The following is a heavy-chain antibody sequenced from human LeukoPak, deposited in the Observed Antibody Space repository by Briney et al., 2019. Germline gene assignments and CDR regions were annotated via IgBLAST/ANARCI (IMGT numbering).Heavy chain of an antibody. CDR2: IYYSGST. Sequence: SETLSLTCTVSGGSISSYYWSWIRQPPGKGLEWIGYIYYSGSTNYNPSLKSRVTISVDTSKNQFSLKLSSVTAADTAVYYCASGYSSSTDYFDYWGQGTLVTVSS. CDR3: ASGYSSSTDYFDY. CDR1: GGSISSYY. J-gene: IGHJ4*02. D-gene: IGHD6-6*01. V-gene: IGHV4-59*12.